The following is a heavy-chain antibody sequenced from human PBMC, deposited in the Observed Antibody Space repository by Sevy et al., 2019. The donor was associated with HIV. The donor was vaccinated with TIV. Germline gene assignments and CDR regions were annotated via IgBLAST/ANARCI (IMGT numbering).Heavy chain of an antibody. J-gene: IGHJ6*02. V-gene: IGHV3-30*18. CDR2: VSYDGSNK. CDR3: AKDTGYCSGGSCYLTYGMDV. D-gene: IGHD2-15*01. Sequence: GGSLRLSCAASGFTFNTYGMHWVRQAPGKGLEWVAVVSYDGSNKYYADSVKGRFTISRDNSKNTLYLQMNSLRAEDTAVYYCAKDTGYCSGGSCYLTYGMDVWGQGTAVTVSS. CDR1: GFTFNTYG.